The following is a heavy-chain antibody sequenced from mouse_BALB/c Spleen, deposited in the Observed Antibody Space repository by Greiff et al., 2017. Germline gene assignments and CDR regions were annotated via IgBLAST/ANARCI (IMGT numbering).Heavy chain of an antibody. J-gene: IGHJ3*01. V-gene: IGHV1-14*01. Sequence: VQLQQSGPELEKPGASVKISCKASGYSFTSYVMHWVKQKPGQGLEWIGYINPYNDGTKYNEKFKGKATLTSDKSSSTAYMELSSLTSEDSAVYYCAREGFAYWGQGTLVTVSA. CDR2: INPYNDGT. CDR1: GYSFTSYV. CDR3: AREGFAY.